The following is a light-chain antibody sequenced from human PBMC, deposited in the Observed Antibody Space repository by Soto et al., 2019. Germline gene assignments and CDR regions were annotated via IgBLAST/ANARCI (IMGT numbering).Light chain of an antibody. CDR2: DAS. Sequence: EIVMTQSPATLSVSPGERATLSCRASQSVSSRLAWYQQKRGQAPRLLIYDASTRATGIPARFSGSGCGTEFNLTISSLQSEDFAIYYCRHYNNWPPETFGQGTKVDIK. CDR1: QSVSSR. V-gene: IGKV3-15*01. J-gene: IGKJ1*01. CDR3: RHYNNWPPET.